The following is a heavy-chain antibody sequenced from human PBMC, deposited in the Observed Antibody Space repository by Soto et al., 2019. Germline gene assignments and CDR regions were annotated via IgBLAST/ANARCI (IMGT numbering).Heavy chain of an antibody. CDR1: GGSISSSSYY. CDR3: AGCLWSGWYYFDY. CDR2: IYYSGST. V-gene: IGHV4-39*01. Sequence: PSETLSLTCTVSGGSISSSSYYWGWIRQPPGKGLEWIGSIYYSGSTYYNPSLKSRVTISVDTSKNQFSLKLSSVTAADTAVYYCAGCLWSGWYYFDYWGQGTLVTVS. D-gene: IGHD6-19*01. J-gene: IGHJ4*02.